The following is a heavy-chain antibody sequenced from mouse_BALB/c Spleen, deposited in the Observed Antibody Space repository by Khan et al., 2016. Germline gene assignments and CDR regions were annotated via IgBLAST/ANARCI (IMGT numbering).Heavy chain of an antibody. Sequence: QIQLVQSGPELKKPGETVKISCKASGYSFTNYGMNWVKQAPGKGLKWMGWIDTNTGDPTYAKEFKGRFAFSLETSAITAYLQINNLKNDDTATYFCARSAYDYAWFAYWGQGTLVTVSA. CDR2: IDTNTGDP. D-gene: IGHD2-4*01. CDR3: ARSAYDYAWFAY. J-gene: IGHJ3*01. V-gene: IGHV9-3*02. CDR1: GYSFTNYG.